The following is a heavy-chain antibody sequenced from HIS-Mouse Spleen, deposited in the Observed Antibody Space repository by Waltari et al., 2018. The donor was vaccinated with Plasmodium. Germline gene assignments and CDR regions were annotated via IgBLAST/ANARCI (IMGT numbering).Heavy chain of an antibody. J-gene: IGHJ4*02. CDR3: ARDRITGTSYFDY. D-gene: IGHD1-7*01. V-gene: IGHV4-39*07. CDR1: GGALSSSRYY. Sequence: QLQLQESGPGLVKPSETLSRTCTVSGGALSSSRYYWGWIRQPPGKGLEWIGSIYYSGSTYYNPSLKSRVTISVDTSKNQFSLKLSSVTAADTAVYYCARDRITGTSYFDYWGQGTLVTVSS. CDR2: IYYSGST.